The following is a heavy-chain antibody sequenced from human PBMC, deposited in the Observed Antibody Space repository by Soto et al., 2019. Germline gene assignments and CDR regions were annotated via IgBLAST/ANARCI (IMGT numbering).Heavy chain of an antibody. D-gene: IGHD7-27*01. CDR2: INAGHGNT. Sequence: AASVKVSCKASGYTFSSYAMHWVRQAPGQRLEWMGWINAGHGNTKSSQKFQDRVTISRDTSASTAYMELTSLRSEDTAVYYCARDTGDGTFDFWGQGTLVTVSS. CDR3: ARDTGDGTFDF. CDR1: GYTFSSYA. J-gene: IGHJ4*02. V-gene: IGHV1-3*01.